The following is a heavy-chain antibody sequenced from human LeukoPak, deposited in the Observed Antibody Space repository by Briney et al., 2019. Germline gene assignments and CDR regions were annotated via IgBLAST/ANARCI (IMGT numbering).Heavy chain of an antibody. D-gene: IGHD2-15*01. Sequence: SETLSLTCTVTGGSTTRYYWSWIRQPPGKGLEWIGYIYYSGSTNYNPSLKSRVTISVDTSKNQFSLKLSSVTAADTAVYYCARGLSRRPDAFDIWGQGTMVTVSS. CDR3: ARGLSRRPDAFDI. CDR1: GGSTTRYY. CDR2: IYYSGST. J-gene: IGHJ3*02. V-gene: IGHV4-59*01.